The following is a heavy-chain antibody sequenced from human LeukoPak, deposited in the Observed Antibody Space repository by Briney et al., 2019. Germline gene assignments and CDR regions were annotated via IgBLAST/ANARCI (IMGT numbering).Heavy chain of an antibody. J-gene: IGHJ5*02. CDR3: TRDQGNYCSGGSCYATINWFDP. CDR2: INPNSGGT. Sequence: GASVKVSCKASGYTFTGYYMHRVRQAPGQGLEWMGWINPNSGGTNYAQKFQGRVTMTRDTSISTAYMELSRLRSDDTAVYYCTRDQGNYCSGGSCYATINWFDPWGQGTLVTVSS. V-gene: IGHV1-2*02. D-gene: IGHD2-15*01. CDR1: GYTFTGYY.